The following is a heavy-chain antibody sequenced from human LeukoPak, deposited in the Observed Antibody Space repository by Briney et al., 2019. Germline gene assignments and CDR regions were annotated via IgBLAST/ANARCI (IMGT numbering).Heavy chain of an antibody. V-gene: IGHV1-2*02. CDR3: ARANFLYCSSTTCLFDY. CDR1: GYTFTDYY. D-gene: IGHD2-2*01. J-gene: IGHJ4*02. CDR2: INPNDGDT. Sequence: ASVKVSCKASGYTFTDYYVHWVRQAPGQGFEWMGWINPNDGDTNYAQKFQGRVTMTRDTSISTAHMEVSRLRSDDTAVYYCARANFLYCSSTTCLFDYWGQGTLVTVSS.